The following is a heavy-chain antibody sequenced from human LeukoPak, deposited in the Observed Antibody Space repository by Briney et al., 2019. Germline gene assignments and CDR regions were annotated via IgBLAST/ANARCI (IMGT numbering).Heavy chain of an antibody. Sequence: GGTLRLSCAASGFTFSSYSMNWVRQAPGKGLEWVSYISSSSSTIYYADSVKGRFTISRDNSKNTLYLQMNSLRAEDTAVYYCATRQGRYLEWLLSRNTQTPYYYYMDVWGKGTTVTVSS. CDR2: ISSSSSTI. CDR1: GFTFSSYS. V-gene: IGHV3-48*01. J-gene: IGHJ6*03. CDR3: ATRQGRYLEWLLSRNTQTPYYYYMDV. D-gene: IGHD3-3*01.